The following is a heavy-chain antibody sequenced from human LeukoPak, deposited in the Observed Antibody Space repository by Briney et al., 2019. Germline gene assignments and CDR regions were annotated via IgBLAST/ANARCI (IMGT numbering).Heavy chain of an antibody. Sequence: SVKVSCKASGGTFSSYAISWVRQAPGQGLEWMGGIIPIFGTANYAQKFQGRVTITADKSTSTAYMELSSLRSEDTAVYYCARSPPPSITMIVVVTPNWFDPWGQGTLVTVSS. CDR2: IIPIFGTA. CDR3: ARSPPPSITMIVVVTPNWFDP. J-gene: IGHJ5*02. D-gene: IGHD3-22*01. V-gene: IGHV1-69*06. CDR1: GGTFSSYA.